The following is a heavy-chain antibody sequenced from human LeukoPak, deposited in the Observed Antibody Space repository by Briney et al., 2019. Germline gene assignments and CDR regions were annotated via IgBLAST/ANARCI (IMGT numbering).Heavy chain of an antibody. CDR2: INPNSGGT. CDR1: GYTFTSYG. Sequence: GASVKVSCKASGYTFTSYGISWVRQAPGQGLEWMGWINPNSGGTNYAQKFQGRVTMTRDTSISTAYMELSRLRSDDTAVYYCARDPWYYDFWSGYYTGGYYFDYWGQGTLVTVSS. J-gene: IGHJ4*02. CDR3: ARDPWYYDFWSGYYTGGYYFDY. D-gene: IGHD3-3*01. V-gene: IGHV1-2*02.